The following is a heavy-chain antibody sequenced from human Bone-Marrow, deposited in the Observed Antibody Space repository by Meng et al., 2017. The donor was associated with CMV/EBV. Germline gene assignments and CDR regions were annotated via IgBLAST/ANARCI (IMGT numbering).Heavy chain of an antibody. CDR2: INWNGGST. CDR1: GFRFDDYG. V-gene: IGHV3-20*04. D-gene: IGHD5-12*01. Sequence: GESLKISCVASGFRFDDYGMTWVRQAPGKGLEWLSGINWNGGSTGYADSVRGRFTISRDSVKKSLYLQMNSLRAGDTAVYYCAKVQWLAIPQKHYRYFGMDVWGQGTTVTVSS. CDR3: AKVQWLAIPQKHYRYFGMDV. J-gene: IGHJ6*02.